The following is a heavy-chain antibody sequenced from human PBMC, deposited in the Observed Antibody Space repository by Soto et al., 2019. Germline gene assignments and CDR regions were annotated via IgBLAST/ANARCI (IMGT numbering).Heavy chain of an antibody. D-gene: IGHD2-15*01. CDR1: GFTFSNAW. V-gene: IGHV3-15*07. CDR3: TTLSAVVVAASRRMDV. J-gene: IGHJ6*02. CDR2: IKSKTDGGTT. Sequence: GGSLRLSCAASGFTFSNAWMNWVRQAPGKGLEWVGRIKSKTDGGTTDYAAPVKGRFTISRDDSKNTLYLQMNSLKTDDTAVYYCTTLSAVVVAASRRMDVWGQGTTVTVSS.